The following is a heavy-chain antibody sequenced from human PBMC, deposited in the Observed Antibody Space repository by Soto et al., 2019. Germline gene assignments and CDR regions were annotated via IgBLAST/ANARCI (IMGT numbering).Heavy chain of an antibody. Sequence: SETLSLTSTVSCGSVSSGRYYWSWIRQPPGKGLEWIGYIYYNGNTNYSPSLKSRVTISVDTSKNQFSLKMSSVTAADTAVYYCARSGAGSGWLGGQGSLVTVSS. CDR2: IYYNGNT. D-gene: IGHD6-19*01. CDR1: CGSVSSGRYY. CDR3: ARSGAGSGWL. J-gene: IGHJ4*02. V-gene: IGHV4-61*01.